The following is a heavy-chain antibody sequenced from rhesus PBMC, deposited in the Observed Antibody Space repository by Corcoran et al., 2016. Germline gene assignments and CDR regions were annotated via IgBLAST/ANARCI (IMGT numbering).Heavy chain of an antibody. Sequence: QLQLQESGPGLVKPSETLSLTCAVSGGSISGYWWSWIRPPPGKGLEWIGRIDSSGSTDYNPSLKSRVTISRDTSKNQFSLKLSSVTAADTAVYYCARRNGRYNGLDSWGQGVVVTVSS. V-gene: IGHV4-160*01. CDR2: IDSSGST. D-gene: IGHD4-29*01. J-gene: IGHJ6*01. CDR1: GGSISGYW. CDR3: ARRNGRYNGLDS.